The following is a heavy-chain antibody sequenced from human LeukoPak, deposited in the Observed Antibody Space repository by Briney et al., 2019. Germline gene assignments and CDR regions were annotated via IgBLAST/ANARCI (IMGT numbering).Heavy chain of an antibody. J-gene: IGHJ4*03. D-gene: IGHD2-15*01. CDR1: GFTFSAYW. V-gene: IGHV3-11*01. CDR2: ISRSVSNI. CDR3: ARCPKEIAATRSYVDY. Sequence: GRSLRLSCAASGFTFSAYWMSSARLAPGKGLEWHSYISRSVSNIYYAASVNDRFSISRVNAKSSLYMQINSLIAAGTSVYYCARCPKEIAATRSYVDYWGQGNMVNVSS.